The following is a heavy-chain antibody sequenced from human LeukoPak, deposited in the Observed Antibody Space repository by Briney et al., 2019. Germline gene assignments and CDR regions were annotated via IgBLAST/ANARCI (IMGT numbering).Heavy chain of an antibody. CDR3: ATLAYGPDY. CDR2: IDSDGHTT. V-gene: IGHV3-74*01. CDR1: GFTFSGYW. J-gene: IGHJ4*02. Sequence: PGGSLRLSCAASGFTFSGYWMHWVRQAPGKGLVWVSGIDSDGHTTFYADYVKGRFTISRDNARNTLFLQMNSLGAEDTAVYYCATLAYGPDYWGQGTLVTVSS. D-gene: IGHD3-10*01.